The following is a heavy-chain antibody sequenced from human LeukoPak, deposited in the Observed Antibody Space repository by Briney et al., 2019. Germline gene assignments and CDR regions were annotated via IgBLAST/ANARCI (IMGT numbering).Heavy chain of an antibody. CDR1: GFTFSSYG. CDR3: LSTGSSWPRMDV. CDR2: ISYDGSNK. J-gene: IGHJ6*02. Sequence: GGSLRLSCAASGFTFSSYGMHWVRQAPGKGLEWVAVISYDGSNKYYADSVKGRFTIPRDNSKNTLYLQMNSLRAEDTAVYYCLSTGSSWPRMDVWGEGTTVSVSS. V-gene: IGHV3-30*03. D-gene: IGHD6-13*01.